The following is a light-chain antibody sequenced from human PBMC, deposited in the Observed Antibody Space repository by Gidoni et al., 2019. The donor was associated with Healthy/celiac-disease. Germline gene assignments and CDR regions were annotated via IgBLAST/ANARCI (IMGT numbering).Light chain of an antibody. CDR3: MQALQTPPT. CDR2: LGS. J-gene: IGKJ2*01. V-gene: IGKV2-28*01. Sequence: DTVMTQSPLSLPVTPGEPASISCRSSQSLLHSNGYNYLDWYLQKPGHSPQLLIYLGSNRASGVPDRFSGSGSGTDFTLKISRVEAEDVGVYYCMQALQTPPTFGQXTKLEIK. CDR1: QSLLHSNGYNY.